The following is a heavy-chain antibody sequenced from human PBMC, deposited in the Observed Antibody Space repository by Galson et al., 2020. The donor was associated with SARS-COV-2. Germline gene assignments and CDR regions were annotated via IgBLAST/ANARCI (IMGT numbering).Heavy chain of an antibody. D-gene: IGHD1-26*01. CDR3: VKDIRYSGSYRGAFDI. CDR2: ISSNGGST. Sequence: AGSLRLSCSASGFTFSSYAMHWVRQAPGKGLEYVSAISSNGGSTYYADSVKGRFTISRDNSKNTLYLQMSSLRAEDTAVYYCVKDIRYSGSYRGAFDIWGQGTMVTVSS. CDR1: GFTFSSYA. J-gene: IGHJ3*02. V-gene: IGHV3-64D*06.